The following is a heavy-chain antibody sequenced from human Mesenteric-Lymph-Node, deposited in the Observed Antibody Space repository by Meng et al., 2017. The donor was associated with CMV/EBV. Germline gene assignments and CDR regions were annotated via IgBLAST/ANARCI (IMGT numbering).Heavy chain of an antibody. Sequence: GGSLRLSCAASGFTFSSYSMNWVRQAPGKGLEWVSYISSSSSTIYYADSVKGRFTISRDNAKNSVFLEMNSLRVEDTAVYYCARDIKVAAADYWGQGTLVTVSS. CDR3: ARDIKVAAADY. J-gene: IGHJ4*02. CDR2: ISSSSSTI. D-gene: IGHD6-13*01. CDR1: GFTFSSYS. V-gene: IGHV3-48*04.